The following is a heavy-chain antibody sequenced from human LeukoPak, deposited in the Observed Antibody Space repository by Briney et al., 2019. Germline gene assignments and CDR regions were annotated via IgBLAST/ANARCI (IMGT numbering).Heavy chain of an antibody. D-gene: IGHD6-13*01. CDR1: GFTVSSNY. Sequence: GESLRLSCAASGFTVSSNYMSWVRQAPGKGLEWVSVIYSGGSTYYADSVKGRFTISRDNSKNTLYLQMNSLRAEDTAVYYCARSPPFRQQLVTPTYYFDYWGQGTLVTVSS. CDR2: IYSGGST. V-gene: IGHV3-66*01. CDR3: ARSPPFRQQLVTPTYYFDY. J-gene: IGHJ4*02.